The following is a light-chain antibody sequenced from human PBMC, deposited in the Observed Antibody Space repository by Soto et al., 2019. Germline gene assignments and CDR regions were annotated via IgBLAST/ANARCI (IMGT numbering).Light chain of an antibody. J-gene: IGLJ2*01. CDR3: SSYAGSNNLV. V-gene: IGLV2-8*01. CDR1: SSDVGGYNY. CDR2: EVS. Sequence: QAVVTQPPSASGSPGQSVTISCTGTSSDVGGYNYVSWYQQHPGKAPKVMIYEVSKRPSGVSDRFSGSKSDNTASLTVSGLQAEDEADYYCSSYAGSNNLVFGGGTKLTVL.